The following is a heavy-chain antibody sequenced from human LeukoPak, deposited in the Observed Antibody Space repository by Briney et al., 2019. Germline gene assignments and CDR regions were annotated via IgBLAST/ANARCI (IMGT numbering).Heavy chain of an antibody. Sequence: SETLSLTRNVSDGSISGYYWSWIRQPPGKGLEWIAYISYTGSTNFNPSLKSRVTISVDMSKNQFSLKLSSVTAADTAVYYCARTSLYFDWFRETYGMDVWGQGTTVTVSS. CDR2: ISYTGST. J-gene: IGHJ6*02. V-gene: IGHV4-59*01. CDR3: ARTSLYFDWFRETYGMDV. D-gene: IGHD3-9*01. CDR1: DGSISGYY.